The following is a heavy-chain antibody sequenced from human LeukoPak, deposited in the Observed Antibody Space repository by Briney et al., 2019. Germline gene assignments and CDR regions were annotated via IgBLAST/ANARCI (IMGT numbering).Heavy chain of an antibody. CDR2: SGNAGDT. V-gene: IGHV3-23*01. J-gene: IGHJ4*02. D-gene: IGHD3-22*01. Sequence: GRCLRLSCAAAGFTFDVSAMSWVRQAPGKGLEWVSASGNAGDTYYADSGKGRFTISRDNSKKMLCLQMTSLRAEDPAVYYCAKKTPGNYPYDYWGQGTLVTVSP. CDR1: GFTFDVSA. CDR3: AKKTPGNYPYDY.